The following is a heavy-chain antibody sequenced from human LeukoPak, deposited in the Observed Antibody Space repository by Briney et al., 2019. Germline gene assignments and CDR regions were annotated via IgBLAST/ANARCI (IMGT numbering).Heavy chain of an antibody. D-gene: IGHD1-26*01. Sequence: GGSLRLPCAASGFTFSSYAMSWVRQAPGKGLEWVSAISGSGGSTSYADSVKGRFTISRDNSKNTLYLQMNSLRAEDTAVYYCAKDNEKWELLPIGGYWGQGTLVTVSS. J-gene: IGHJ4*02. CDR1: GFTFSSYA. CDR2: ISGSGGST. V-gene: IGHV3-23*01. CDR3: AKDNEKWELLPIGGY.